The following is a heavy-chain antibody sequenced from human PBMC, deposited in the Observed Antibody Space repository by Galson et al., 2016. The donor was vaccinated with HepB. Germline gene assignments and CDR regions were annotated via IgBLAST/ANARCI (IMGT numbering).Heavy chain of an antibody. Sequence: TLSLTCNVSGAFISSGGYYWNWIRLHPGKGLEWIGCVYYTGSTYYNPSPEIRATISVDTSANQFSPKLTSVTAADTAVYYCARGVSMVRGWLNPWGQGTLVTVSS. CDR3: ARGVSMVRGWLNP. J-gene: IGHJ5*02. D-gene: IGHD3-10*01. CDR2: VYYTGST. CDR1: GAFISSGGYY. V-gene: IGHV4-31*03.